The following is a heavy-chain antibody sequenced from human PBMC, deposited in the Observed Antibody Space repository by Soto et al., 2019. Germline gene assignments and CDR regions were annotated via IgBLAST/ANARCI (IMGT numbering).Heavy chain of an antibody. CDR3: AKEGGPGTHYYYGMDV. Sequence: EVQLVESGGGLVQPGRSLRLSCAASGFTFDDYAMHWVRQAPGKGLEWVSGISWNSGSVGYADSVTGRFTISRDNAKNSLYLQMNSLRAEDTALYYCAKEGGPGTHYYYGMDVWGQGTTVTVSS. J-gene: IGHJ6*02. D-gene: IGHD6-13*01. CDR1: GFTFDDYA. CDR2: ISWNSGSV. V-gene: IGHV3-9*01.